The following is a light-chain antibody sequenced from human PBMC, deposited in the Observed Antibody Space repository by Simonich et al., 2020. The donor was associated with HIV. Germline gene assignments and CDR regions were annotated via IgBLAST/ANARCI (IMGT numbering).Light chain of an antibody. Sequence: EIVMTQSPATLSVSPGERATLSCRASQSVSSNLVWYQQKSGQAPRLLIYGASTRATGIPDRVSGSGSGTDFTLTISRLEPEDFAVYYCQQYSSSSFSFGGGTTVEIK. CDR2: GAS. CDR3: QQYSSSSFS. J-gene: IGKJ4*01. CDR1: QSVSSN. V-gene: IGKV3-20*01.